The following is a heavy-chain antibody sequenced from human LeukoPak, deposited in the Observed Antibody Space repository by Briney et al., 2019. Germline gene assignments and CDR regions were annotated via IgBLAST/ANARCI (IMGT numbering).Heavy chain of an antibody. V-gene: IGHV3-11*04. CDR3: ARVGGYCSSTSCLGENWFDP. CDR2: IXXXXXTI. D-gene: IGHD2-2*01. Sequence: GFTXXXXXXSXVRXXXXXGXXWXXXIXXXXXTIYYADSVKGGFTIYRDNAKNSVYLQMNRQRAEDTAVYYCARVGGYCSSTSCLGENWFDPWGQGTLVTVSS. CDR1: GFTXXXXX. J-gene: IGHJ5*02.